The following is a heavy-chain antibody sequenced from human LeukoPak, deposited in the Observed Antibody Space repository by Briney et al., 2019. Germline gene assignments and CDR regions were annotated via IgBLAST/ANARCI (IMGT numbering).Heavy chain of an antibody. V-gene: IGHV3-33*01. J-gene: IGHJ4*02. D-gene: IGHD6-13*01. CDR2: IWYDGSNK. Sequence: PGGSLRLSCAASGFTFSSYGMHWVRQAPGKGLEWVAVIWYDGSNKYYADSVKGRFTISRDNSKNTLYLQMNSLRAEDTAVYYCARDPGIAAARYYFDYWGQGTLVTVSS. CDR3: ARDPGIAAARYYFDY. CDR1: GFTFSSYG.